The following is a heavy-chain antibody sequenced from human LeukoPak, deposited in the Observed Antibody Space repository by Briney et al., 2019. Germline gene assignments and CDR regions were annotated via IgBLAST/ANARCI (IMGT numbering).Heavy chain of an antibody. CDR1: GYTFTGYY. CDR2: INPNSGGT. Sequence: VASVKVSCKASGYTFTGYYMHWVRQAQGQGREWMGWINPNSGGTNYAKKFQGRVTINRDTSISPAYMELSRLRSDDTAVYYCARDAYYYDSTEPGGYYGMDVWGQGTTVTVSS. CDR3: ARDAYYYDSTEPGGYYGMDV. J-gene: IGHJ6*02. V-gene: IGHV1-2*02. D-gene: IGHD3-22*01.